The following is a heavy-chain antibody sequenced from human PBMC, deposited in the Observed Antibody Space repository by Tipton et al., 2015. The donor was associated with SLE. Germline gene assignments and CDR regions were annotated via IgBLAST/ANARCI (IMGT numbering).Heavy chain of an antibody. CDR3: VSSGYPLGTFES. V-gene: IGHV4-31*03. CDR2: IHHSGTT. CDR1: GDSITNSNYN. Sequence: TLFLTCTVSGDSITNSNYNWGWIRHYPGKGLEWIGSIHHSGTTHYNPSLKSRVTLAVDTSKNQFSLKLSVVTAADTAVYYCVSSGYPLGTFESWGQGTMVTVSS. D-gene: IGHD3-9*01. J-gene: IGHJ3*02.